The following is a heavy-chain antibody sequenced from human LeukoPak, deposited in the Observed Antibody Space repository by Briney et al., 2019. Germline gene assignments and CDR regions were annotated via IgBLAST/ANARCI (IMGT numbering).Heavy chain of an antibody. V-gene: IGHV4-39*07. D-gene: IGHD2-15*01. CDR3: ARDLGWNWYFDL. CDR1: GGSISRSSHY. Sequence: PSETLSLTCTVSGGSISRSSHYWGWIRQPPGKGLEWIASTYHTGNTYYNPSLKSRVTISVDKSKNQFSLRLSSVTPADTAVYYCARDLGWNWYFDLWGRGTLVTVSS. CDR2: TYHTGNT. J-gene: IGHJ2*01.